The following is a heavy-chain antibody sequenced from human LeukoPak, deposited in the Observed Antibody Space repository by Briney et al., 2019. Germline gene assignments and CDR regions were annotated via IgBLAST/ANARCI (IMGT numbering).Heavy chain of an antibody. D-gene: IGHD3-10*01. Sequence: ASVKVSCKASGYTFTSYAMHWVRQAPGQRLEWMGWINAGNGNTKYSQKFQGRVTITRDTSASTAYMELSSLRSEDTAVYYCARVMVRGVTGRTDYGMDVWGQGTTVTVSS. CDR2: INAGNGNT. J-gene: IGHJ6*02. CDR3: ARVMVRGVTGRTDYGMDV. V-gene: IGHV1-3*01. CDR1: GYTFTSYA.